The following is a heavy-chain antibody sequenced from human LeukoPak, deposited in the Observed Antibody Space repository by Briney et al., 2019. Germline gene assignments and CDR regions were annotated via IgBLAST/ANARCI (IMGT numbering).Heavy chain of an antibody. D-gene: IGHD1-1*01. V-gene: IGHV3-7*01. Sequence: GGSLRLSCAASGFPFSTFWMNWVRQAPGEGLEWVANIKQDGSEKNYVDSVKGRFTISRDNAKNSVFLQMNGLRAEDTAVYYCARDVSGTYYYNYMDVWGRGTTVTISS. CDR1: GFPFSTFW. CDR3: ARDVSGTYYYNYMDV. CDR2: IKQDGSEK. J-gene: IGHJ6*03.